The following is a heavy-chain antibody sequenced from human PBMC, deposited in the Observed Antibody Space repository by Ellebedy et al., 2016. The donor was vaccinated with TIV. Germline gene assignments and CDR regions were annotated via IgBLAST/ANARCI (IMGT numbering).Heavy chain of an antibody. V-gene: IGHV3-23*01. CDR1: GFNFTNYA. J-gene: IGHJ6*02. Sequence: GESLKISCAASGFNFTNYAMSWVRQGPGKGLEWVSTISGSGAYAYFAEFVKGRFSISRDNSKNTLFLQLNSLRAEDTAVYYCAKAGQGLPYYYYGLDVWGQGTTVTVSS. D-gene: IGHD4-11*01. CDR2: ISGSGAYA. CDR3: AKAGQGLPYYYYGLDV.